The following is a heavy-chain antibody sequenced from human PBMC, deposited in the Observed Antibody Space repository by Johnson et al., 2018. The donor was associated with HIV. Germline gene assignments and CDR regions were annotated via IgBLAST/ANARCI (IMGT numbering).Heavy chain of an antibody. J-gene: IGHJ3*02. CDR2: IRYDGSNK. V-gene: IGHV3-30*02. Sequence: QVQLVEFGGGVVQPGGSLRLSCAASGFTFSSYGMHWVRQAPGKGLEWVAFIRYDGSNKYYADSVKGRFTISRDNSKNTLYLQMNSLRAEDTAVYYCAKGGGQLWFYIAFDIWGQGTMVTVSS. D-gene: IGHD5-18*01. CDR3: AKGGGQLWFYIAFDI. CDR1: GFTFSSYG.